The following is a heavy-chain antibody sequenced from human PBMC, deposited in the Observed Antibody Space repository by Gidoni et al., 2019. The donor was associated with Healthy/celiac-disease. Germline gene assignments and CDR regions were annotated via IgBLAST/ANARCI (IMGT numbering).Heavy chain of an antibody. CDR2: ISYDGSNK. Sequence: QVQLVESGGGVVQPGRSLRLSCAASGFPFSSYGMHWVRQAPGKGLEWVAVISYDGSNKYYADSVKGRFTISRDNSKNTLYLQMNSLRAEDTAVYYCAKDSSSFYYFDYWGQGTLVTVSS. V-gene: IGHV3-30*18. J-gene: IGHJ4*02. CDR1: GFPFSSYG. D-gene: IGHD6-13*01. CDR3: AKDSSSFYYFDY.